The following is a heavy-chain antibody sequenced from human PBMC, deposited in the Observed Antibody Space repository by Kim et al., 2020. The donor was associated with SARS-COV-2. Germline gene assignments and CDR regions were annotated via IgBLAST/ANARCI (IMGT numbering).Heavy chain of an antibody. CDR2: ISYDGSNN. D-gene: IGHD3-3*01. Sequence: GGSLRLSCAASGFTFSSYGMHWVRQAPGKGLEWVAVISYDGSNNYYADSVKGRFTISRDNSKNTLYLQMNSLRAEDTAVYYCAKDFWSGYYYFDYWGQGALVTVSS. V-gene: IGHV3-30*18. J-gene: IGHJ4*02. CDR3: AKDFWSGYYYFDY. CDR1: GFTFSSYG.